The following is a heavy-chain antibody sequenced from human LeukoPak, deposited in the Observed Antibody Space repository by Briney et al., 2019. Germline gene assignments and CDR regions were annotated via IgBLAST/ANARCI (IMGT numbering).Heavy chain of an antibody. Sequence: GGSLRLSCAASGFTFSSYWMCWVRQAPGKGLEWVSLISGDGGSTYYADSVKGRFTISRDNSKNSLYLQMNSLRTEDTALYYCAKEGYYTAYGMDVWGQGTTVTVSS. CDR3: AKEGYYTAYGMDV. J-gene: IGHJ6*02. V-gene: IGHV3-43*02. CDR2: ISGDGGST. D-gene: IGHD3-3*01. CDR1: GFTFSSYW.